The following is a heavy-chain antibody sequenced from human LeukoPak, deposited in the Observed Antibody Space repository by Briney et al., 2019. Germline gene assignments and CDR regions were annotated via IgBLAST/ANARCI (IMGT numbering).Heavy chain of an antibody. CDR1: GGSISSSSYY. CDR3: ARDRANNWFDP. V-gene: IGHV4-39*07. J-gene: IGHJ5*02. Sequence: PSETLSLTCTVSGGSISSSSYYWGWIRQPPGKGLEWIGSIYYSGSTYYNPSLKSRVTISVDTSKNQFSLKLISVTAADTAVYYCARDRANNWFDPWGQGTLVTVSS. CDR2: IYYSGST.